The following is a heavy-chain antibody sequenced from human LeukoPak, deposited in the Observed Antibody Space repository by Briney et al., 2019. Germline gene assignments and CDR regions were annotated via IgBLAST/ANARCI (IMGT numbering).Heavy chain of an antibody. CDR3: AKDVGRIAAAGFDY. J-gene: IGHJ4*02. D-gene: IGHD6-13*01. CDR1: GFTFSSYS. CDR2: ISGSGGST. V-gene: IGHV3-23*01. Sequence: PGGSLRLSCAASGFTFSSYSMNWVRQAPGKGLEWVSAISGSGGSTYYADSVKGRFTISRDNSKNTLYLQMNSLRAEDTAVYYCAKDVGRIAAAGFDYWGQGTLVTVSS.